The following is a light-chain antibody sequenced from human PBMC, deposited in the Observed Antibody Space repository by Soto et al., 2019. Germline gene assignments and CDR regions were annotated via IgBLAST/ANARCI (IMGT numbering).Light chain of an antibody. CDR3: QQRSNWPPGAL. V-gene: IGKV3-11*01. Sequence: EIVLTQSPATLSLSPGERATLSCRASQSVSSYLAWYQQKPGQAPRLLIYDASNRATGIPARFSGSGSGTAFTLTSSSLEPEDFAVYYCQQRSNWPPGALFGGGTKVEIK. CDR2: DAS. J-gene: IGKJ4*01. CDR1: QSVSSY.